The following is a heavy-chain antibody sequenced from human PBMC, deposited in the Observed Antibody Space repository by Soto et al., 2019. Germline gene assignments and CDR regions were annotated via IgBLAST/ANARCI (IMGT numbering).Heavy chain of an antibody. CDR2: IGTAGDT. CDR3: ERLHGGSTPASGAFDI. Sequence: EVQLVESGGGLVQPGGSLRLSCAASGFTFSSYDMHWVRQATGKGLEWVSAIGTAGDTYYPGSVKGRFTISRENAKNSLYLQMNSLRAEDTAVYYCERLHGGSTPASGAFDIWGQGTMVTVSS. D-gene: IGHD2-2*01. CDR1: GFTFSSYD. J-gene: IGHJ3*02. V-gene: IGHV3-13*01.